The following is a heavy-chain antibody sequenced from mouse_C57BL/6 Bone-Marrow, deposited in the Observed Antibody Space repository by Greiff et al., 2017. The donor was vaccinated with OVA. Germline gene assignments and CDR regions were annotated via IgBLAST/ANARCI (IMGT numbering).Heavy chain of an antibody. D-gene: IGHD1-3*01. CDR2: IWGVGST. Sequence: VQLQESGPGLVAPSQSLSITCTVSGFSLTSYGVDWVRQSPGKGLEWLGVIWGVGSTNYNAALNARLSISKDNSKSQVFLKMNSLQTDDTAMYYCASLTFYAVDYGGQGTSVTVTS. CDR3: ASLTFYAVDY. CDR1: GFSLTSYG. J-gene: IGHJ4*01. V-gene: IGHV2-6*01.